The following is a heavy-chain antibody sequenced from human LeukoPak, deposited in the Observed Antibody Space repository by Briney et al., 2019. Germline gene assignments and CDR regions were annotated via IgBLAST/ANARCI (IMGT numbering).Heavy chain of an antibody. J-gene: IGHJ4*02. D-gene: IGHD5/OR15-5a*01. CDR3: AKFKGQCLHLYYFDY. CDR2: LSCLGDNT. V-gene: IGHV3-23*01. CDR1: GFTFSGYA. Sequence: GGSLRLSCAASGFTFSGYAMSWVRQAPGKGLEWVSALSCLGDNTYYADSVKGRFTISRDNSKNTLYLQMNSLRAEDTAIYYCAKFKGQCLHLYYFDYWGQGTLVTVSS.